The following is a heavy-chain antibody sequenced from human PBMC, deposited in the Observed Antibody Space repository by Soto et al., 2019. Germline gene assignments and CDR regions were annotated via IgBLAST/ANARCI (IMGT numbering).Heavy chain of an antibody. J-gene: IGHJ3*02. CDR1: GFTFSSYS. CDR2: ISSSSYI. CDR3: ARADIVVVPAATDAFDI. D-gene: IGHD2-2*01. V-gene: IGHV3-21*01. Sequence: GGSLRLSCAASGFTFSSYSMNWVRQAPGKGLEWVSSISSSSYIYYADSVKGRFTISRDNAKNSLYLQMNSLRAEDTAVYYCARADIVVVPAATDAFDIWGQGTMVTVSS.